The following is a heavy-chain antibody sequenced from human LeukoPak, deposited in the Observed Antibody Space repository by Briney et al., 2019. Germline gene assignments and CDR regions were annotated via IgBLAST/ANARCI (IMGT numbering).Heavy chain of an antibody. D-gene: IGHD6-13*01. J-gene: IGHJ6*03. Sequence: PSETLSLTCAVYGGSFSGYYWSWIRQPPGKGLEWIGEINHSGSTNYNPSLKSRVTISVDTSKNQFSLKLSSVTAADTAVYYCARIIAAGDYMDVWGKGTTVTMSS. CDR3: ARIIAAGDYMDV. CDR1: GGSFSGYY. CDR2: INHSGST. V-gene: IGHV4-34*01.